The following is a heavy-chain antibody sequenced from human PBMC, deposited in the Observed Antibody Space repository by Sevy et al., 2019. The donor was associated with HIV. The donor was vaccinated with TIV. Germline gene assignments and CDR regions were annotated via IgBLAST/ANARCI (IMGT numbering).Heavy chain of an antibody. D-gene: IGHD3-9*01. CDR1: GYTLTALS. J-gene: IGHJ5*02. CDR2: FDPEDGER. CDR3: ATKRDSYDILTGYFYWFDP. V-gene: IGHV1-24*01. Sequence: ASVKVSCKASGYTLTALSMHWVRQAPGKGLEWMGGFDPEDGERIYAQKFQGRVTMTEDTSTDTAYMELRSLRSEDTAVYYCATKRDSYDILTGYFYWFDPWGQGTLVTVSS.